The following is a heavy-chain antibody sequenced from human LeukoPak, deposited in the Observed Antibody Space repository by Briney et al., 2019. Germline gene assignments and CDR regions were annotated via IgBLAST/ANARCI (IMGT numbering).Heavy chain of an antibody. D-gene: IGHD6-13*01. CDR3: ARVNYSRSYDYWYFDL. CDR2: VYHGGSS. CDR1: GYSISSGFY. V-gene: IGHV4-38-2*02. Sequence: PSETLSLTCTVSGYSISSGFYWGWIRQPPGKGLEWIGNVYHGGSSYYNPSLKSRVTISVDTSKNQISLKVSSVTAADTAVYYCARVNYSRSYDYWYFDLWGRGTLVTVSS. J-gene: IGHJ2*01.